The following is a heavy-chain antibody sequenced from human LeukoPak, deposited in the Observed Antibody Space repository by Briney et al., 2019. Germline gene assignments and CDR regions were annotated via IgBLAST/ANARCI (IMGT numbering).Heavy chain of an antibody. CDR3: ARGSRYVDWSNTDGGVDY. CDR1: EYTFTGYY. Sequence: GASVKVSCKASEYTFTGYYMHWVRQAPGQGLEWMGRINPNSGGTNYAQKFQGRVTMTRDTSITTAYMELSRLRSDDTAVYYCARGSRYVDWSNTDGGVDYWGQGTLVTVSS. V-gene: IGHV1-2*06. J-gene: IGHJ4*02. CDR2: INPNSGGT. D-gene: IGHD3-9*01.